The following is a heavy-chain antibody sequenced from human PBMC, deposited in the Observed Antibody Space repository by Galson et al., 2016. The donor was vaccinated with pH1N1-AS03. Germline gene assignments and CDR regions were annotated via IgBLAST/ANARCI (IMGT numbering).Heavy chain of an antibody. D-gene: IGHD5-12*01. CDR2: IAATGPT. V-gene: IGHV3-13*01. Sequence: SLRLSCAASGFTVSRNDMHWVRQATGKGLEWVSIIAATGPTHYADSVKGRFTISREIPQNSLYLQMDSLRADDTAVYYCAVWGYISGTHGLDAGGKGTTVTVFS. CDR3: AVWGYISGTHGLDA. CDR1: GFTVSRND. J-gene: IGHJ6*04.